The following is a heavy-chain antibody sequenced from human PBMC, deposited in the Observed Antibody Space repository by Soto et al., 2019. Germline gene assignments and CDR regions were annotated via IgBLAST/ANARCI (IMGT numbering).Heavy chain of an antibody. CDR3: ARDGGGGGSSADY. Sequence: QVQLVESGGGVVQPGRSLRLSCAASGFTFSSYGMHWVRQAPGKGLEWVAVIWYDGSNKYYADSVKGRFTISRDNSKNTLYLQMNSLRGEDTAVYYCARDGGGGGSSADYWGHGTLVTVSS. CDR2: IWYDGSNK. D-gene: IGHD6-6*01. CDR1: GFTFSSYG. J-gene: IGHJ4*01. V-gene: IGHV3-33*01.